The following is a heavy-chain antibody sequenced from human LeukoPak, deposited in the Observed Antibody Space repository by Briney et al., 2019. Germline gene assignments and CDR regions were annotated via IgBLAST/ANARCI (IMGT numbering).Heavy chain of an antibody. D-gene: IGHD1-26*01. V-gene: IGHV4-59*08. CDR2: IYYSGST. CDR1: GGSIRSYY. CDR3: ARPRGGSYGAFDI. J-gene: IGHJ3*02. Sequence: SETLSLTCTVSGGSIRSYYWNWIRQPPGKGLELIGYIYYSGSTNYNPSLKSRVTISVDTSKNQFSLKLSCVTAADTAVYYCARPRGGSYGAFDIWGQGTMVTVSS.